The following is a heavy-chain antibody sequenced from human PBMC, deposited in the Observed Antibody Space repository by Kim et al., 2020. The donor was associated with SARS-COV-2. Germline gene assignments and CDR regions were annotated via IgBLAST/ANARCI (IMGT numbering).Heavy chain of an antibody. D-gene: IGHD1-26*01. V-gene: IGHV4-59*13. Sequence: SETLSLTCTVSDGSISNFYWSWIRQSPGQGLEWIGYIYYTGNTHYNPSLKSRVTISLDTSKKQFSLKLTSVTAADTAVYYCARDGGHYSWYFDIWGRGTLVAVSS. CDR1: DGSISNFY. CDR2: IYYTGNT. CDR3: ARDGGHYSWYFDI. J-gene: IGHJ2*01.